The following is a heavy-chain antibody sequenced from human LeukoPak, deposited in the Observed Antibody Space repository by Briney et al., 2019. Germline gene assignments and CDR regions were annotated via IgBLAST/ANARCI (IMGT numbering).Heavy chain of an antibody. CDR3: ARESRGGSSWYSAPLDY. V-gene: IGHV4-4*07. CDR1: GGSISNYY. Sequence: SETLSLTCTVSGGSISNYYWSWIRQPAGKGLEWIGRIYTSGSTNYNPSLKSRVTMSVDTSKNQFSLKLSSVTAADTAVYYCARESRGGSSWYSAPLDYWGQGTLVTVSS. D-gene: IGHD6-13*01. J-gene: IGHJ4*02. CDR2: IYTSGST.